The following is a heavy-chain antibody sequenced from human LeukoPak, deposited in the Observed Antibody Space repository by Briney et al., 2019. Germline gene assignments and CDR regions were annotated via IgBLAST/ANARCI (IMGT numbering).Heavy chain of an antibody. V-gene: IGHV3-21*01. CDR1: GSTVSSYS. J-gene: IGHJ4*02. CDR3: ARGIADYVDY. D-gene: IGHD6-13*01. CDR2: ISSSSSYI. Sequence: PGGSLSPSCAASGSTVSSYSINSARQAPGKGLEWVSSISSSSSYICYADSVKGRFTISRDNTKNSLYLQMNSQRAEDTAVYYCARGIADYVDYWGQGTLVTVSS.